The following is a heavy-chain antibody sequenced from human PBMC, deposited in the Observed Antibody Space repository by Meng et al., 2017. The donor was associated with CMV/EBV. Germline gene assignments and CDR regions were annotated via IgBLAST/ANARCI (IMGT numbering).Heavy chain of an antibody. CDR1: GGTFSSYA. J-gene: IGHJ3*02. CDR2: IIPIFGTA. CDR3: AIYCSSTSCYGGDAFDI. Sequence: SVKVSCKASGGTFSSYAISWVRQAPGQGLEWMGGIIPIFGTANYAQKFQGRVTMTRDTSISTAYMELSRLRSDDTAVYYCAIYCSSTSCYGGDAFDIWGQGTMVTVSS. V-gene: IGHV1-69*05. D-gene: IGHD2-2*01.